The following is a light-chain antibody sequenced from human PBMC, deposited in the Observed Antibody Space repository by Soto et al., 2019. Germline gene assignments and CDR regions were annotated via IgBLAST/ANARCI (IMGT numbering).Light chain of an antibody. CDR2: DSS. CDR1: YDISSS. J-gene: IGKJ5*01. V-gene: IGKV1-9*01. Sequence: DIQLTQSPSFLSASVEDRVTISCRASYDISSSLAWYQQEPGKPPKLLIYDSSTLQTGVPSRFTGSGSGRKFTLTISGLQFGDFETYSCQQLSHYPYTFGQGTRLEIK. CDR3: QQLSHYPYT.